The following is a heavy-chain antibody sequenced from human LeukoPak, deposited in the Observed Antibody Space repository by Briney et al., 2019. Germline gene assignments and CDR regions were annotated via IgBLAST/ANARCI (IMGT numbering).Heavy chain of an antibody. D-gene: IGHD5-24*01. CDR2: INPNSGGT. J-gene: IGHJ5*02. CDR1: GYTFTGYY. V-gene: IGHV1-2*02. CDR3: ARAVRDGYNRFNWFDP. Sequence: ASVKVSCKASGYTFTGYYMHWVRQAPGQGLEWMGWINPNSGGTNYAQKFQGRVTMTRDTSISTAYMELSRLRSDDTAVYYCARAVRDGYNRFNWFDPWGQGTLVTVSS.